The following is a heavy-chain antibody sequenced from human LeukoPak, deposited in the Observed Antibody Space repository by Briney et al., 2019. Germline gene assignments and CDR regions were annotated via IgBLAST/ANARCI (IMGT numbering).Heavy chain of an antibody. V-gene: IGHV4-30-4*08. CDR3: ARAGAYCSSTSCYGQNWFDP. CDR1: GGSISSGDYY. CDR2: IYYSGST. J-gene: IGHJ5*02. Sequence: SQTLSLNCTVSGGSISSGDYYWSWIRQPPGKGLEWLGYIYYSGSTYYKPSLKSRVTISVDTSKNQFSLKLSSVTAADTAVYYCARAGAYCSSTSCYGQNWFDPWGQGTLVTVSS. D-gene: IGHD2-2*01.